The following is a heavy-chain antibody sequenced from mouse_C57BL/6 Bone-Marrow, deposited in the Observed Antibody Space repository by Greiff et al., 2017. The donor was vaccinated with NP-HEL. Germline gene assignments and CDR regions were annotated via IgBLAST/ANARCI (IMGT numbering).Heavy chain of an antibody. D-gene: IGHD1-1*01. Sequence: EVQLQQSGPVLVKPGASVKMSCKASGYTFTDYYMNWVKQSHGKSLEWIGVINPYNGGTSYNQKFKGKATLTVDKSSSTAYMELNSLTSEDSAVYYCASGTTVERFAYWGQGTLVTVSA. CDR1: GYTFTDYY. V-gene: IGHV1-19*01. CDR2: INPYNGGT. J-gene: IGHJ3*01. CDR3: ASGTTVERFAY.